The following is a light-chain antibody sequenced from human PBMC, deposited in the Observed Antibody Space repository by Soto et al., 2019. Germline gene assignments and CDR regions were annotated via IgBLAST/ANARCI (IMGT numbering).Light chain of an antibody. CDR3: QQSYSTRWT. CDR2: AAS. CDR1: QSISSY. Sequence: DIQMTQSPSSLSASVGDRVTITCRASQSISSYLNWYQQKPGKAPKLLIYAASSLQSGVPSRFSGSGSGTDFTLTISSLQPDDFATYYCQQSYSTRWTFGQGTKLEIK. V-gene: IGKV1-39*01. J-gene: IGKJ2*02.